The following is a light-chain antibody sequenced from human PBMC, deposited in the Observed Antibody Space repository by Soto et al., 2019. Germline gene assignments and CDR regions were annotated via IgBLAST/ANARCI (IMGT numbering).Light chain of an antibody. Sequence: QSVRTQPASVSGSPGQSITISCTGTSSDVGGYNHVSWYQHPPGRAPKLILFGVSDRPSGVSHRFSGSKSGNTASLTISGLQAEDEADYYCCSYTSLSSVVFGGGTQLTVL. V-gene: IGLV2-14*01. J-gene: IGLJ2*01. CDR2: GVS. CDR1: SSDVGGYNH. CDR3: CSYTSLSSVV.